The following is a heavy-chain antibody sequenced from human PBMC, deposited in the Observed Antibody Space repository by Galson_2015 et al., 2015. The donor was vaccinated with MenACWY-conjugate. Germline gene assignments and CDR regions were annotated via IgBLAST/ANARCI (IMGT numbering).Heavy chain of an antibody. CDR1: GDSVSSKSAA. J-gene: IGHJ5*02. Sequence: CAISGDSVSSKSAAWNWIRQSPSRGFEWLGRTYYRSQWHYDYAVSVKGRMTINPDTSKNEISLQLHSVTPEDTAVYYCAREGSSRYHSDYFCCASWGQGTLVTVSS. CDR2: TYYRSQWHY. CDR3: AREGSSRYHSDYFCCAS. V-gene: IGHV6-1*01. D-gene: IGHD3-22*01.